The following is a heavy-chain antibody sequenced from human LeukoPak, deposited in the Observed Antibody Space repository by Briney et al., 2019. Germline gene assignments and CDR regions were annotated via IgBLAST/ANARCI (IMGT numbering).Heavy chain of an antibody. V-gene: IGHV4-34*01. CDR1: GGSISSYY. Sequence: NPSETLSLTCTVSGGSISSYYWSWIRQPPGKGLEWIGEINHSGSTNYNPSLKSRVTISVDTSKNQFSLKLSSVTAADTAVYYCARESTVTRYFDLWGRGTLVTVSS. CDR3: ARESTVTRYFDL. D-gene: IGHD4-17*01. J-gene: IGHJ2*01. CDR2: INHSGST.